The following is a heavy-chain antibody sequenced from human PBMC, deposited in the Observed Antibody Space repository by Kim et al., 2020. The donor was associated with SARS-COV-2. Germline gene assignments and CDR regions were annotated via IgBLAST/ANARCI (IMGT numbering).Heavy chain of an antibody. J-gene: IGHJ4*02. V-gene: IGHV3-9*01. D-gene: IGHD1-26*01. Sequence: GGSLRLSCAASGFTFDDYAMHLVRQAPGQGLEWVSGISWNSGSIGYADSVKGRFTISRDNAKNSLYLQMNSLRAEDTALYYCAKDIKKWQGVGYFDYWGQGTLVTGYS. CDR3: AKDIKKWQGVGYFDY. CDR2: ISWNSGSI. CDR1: GFTFDDYA.